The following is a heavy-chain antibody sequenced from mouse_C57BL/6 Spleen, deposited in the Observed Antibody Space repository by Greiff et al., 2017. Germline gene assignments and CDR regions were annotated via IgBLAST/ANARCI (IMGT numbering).Heavy chain of an antibody. Sequence: QVQLQQSGAELARPGASVKLSCKASGYTFTSYGISWVKQRTGQGLEWIGEIYPRSGNTYYNEKFKGKATLTADKSSSTAYMELRSLTSEDAAVYFCARWRDYDDYYAMDYWGQGTSVTVSS. J-gene: IGHJ4*01. CDR3: ARWRDYDDYYAMDY. CDR2: IYPRSGNT. D-gene: IGHD2-4*01. V-gene: IGHV1-81*01. CDR1: GYTFTSYG.